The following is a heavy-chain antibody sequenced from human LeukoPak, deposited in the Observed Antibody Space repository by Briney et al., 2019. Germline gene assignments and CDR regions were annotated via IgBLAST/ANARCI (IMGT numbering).Heavy chain of an antibody. CDR3: ARDPDSSAFDY. Sequence: GGSLRLSCTASGINFGTSWMSLVRQSPGKGLEFLANIKYDGTVKNYLDSVKGRFTISRDNPKNSMYLQMDSLRAEDTAIYYCARDPDSSAFDYWGQGALVTVSS. D-gene: IGHD2-15*01. CDR1: GINFGTSW. CDR2: IKYDGTVK. J-gene: IGHJ4*02. V-gene: IGHV3-7*01.